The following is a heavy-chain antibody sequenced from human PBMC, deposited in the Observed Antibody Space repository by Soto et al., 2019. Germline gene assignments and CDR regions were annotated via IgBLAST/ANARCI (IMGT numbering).Heavy chain of an antibody. CDR2: IYNIGST. D-gene: IGHD3-10*01. Sequence: SETLSLTCTVSGGSISGYYWSWLRQPPGKGLEWIGYIYNIGSTNYNPSLKSRVSISIDTSKKQFSLKFSSVTAADTAVYYCTTQGFGGLHGLVDVWGQGTTVTVSS. V-gene: IGHV4-59*08. CDR3: TTQGFGGLHGLVDV. CDR1: GGSISGYY. J-gene: IGHJ6*02.